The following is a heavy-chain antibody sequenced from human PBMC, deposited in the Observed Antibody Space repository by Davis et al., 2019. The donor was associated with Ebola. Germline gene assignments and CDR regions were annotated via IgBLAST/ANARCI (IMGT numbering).Heavy chain of an antibody. CDR2: IWYDGSNK. V-gene: IGHV3-33*01. CDR3: ARTTVTTLFVY. CDR1: GFTFSSYG. Sequence: GESLKISCAASGFTFSSYGMHWVRQAPGKGLEWVAVIWYDGSNKYYADSVKGRFTISRDNSKNTLYLQMNSLRAEDTAVYYCARTTVTTLFVYWGQGTLVTVSS. J-gene: IGHJ4*02. D-gene: IGHD4-17*01.